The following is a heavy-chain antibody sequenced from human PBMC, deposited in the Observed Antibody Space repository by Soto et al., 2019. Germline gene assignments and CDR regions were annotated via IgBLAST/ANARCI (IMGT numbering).Heavy chain of an antibody. D-gene: IGHD6-13*01. Sequence: QVTLKESGPVLVKPTETLTLTCTVSGFSLSNARMGVSWIRQPPGTALEWLAHIFSNDEKSYSTSLKSRLTISKDTSKSQVVLTMTNMDPVDTATYYCARMVLVPIYYFDYWGQGTLVTVSS. V-gene: IGHV2-26*01. CDR3: ARMVLVPIYYFDY. CDR2: IFSNDEK. J-gene: IGHJ4*02. CDR1: GFSLSNARMG.